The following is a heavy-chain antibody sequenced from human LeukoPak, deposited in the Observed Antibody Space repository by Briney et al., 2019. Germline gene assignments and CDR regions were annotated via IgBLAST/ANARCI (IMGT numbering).Heavy chain of an antibody. CDR2: ISSSGSTL. CDR1: GFTFSSFE. J-gene: IGHJ4*02. CDR3: ARDSQSGIVVVPAADLDY. Sequence: GGSLRLSCVVSGFTFSSFEMNWVRQAPGRGLEWVSYISSSGSTLYYADSVKGRFSISRDNAKNSLYLQMNSLRDEDTAVYYCARDSQSGIVVVPAADLDYWGQGTLVTVSS. V-gene: IGHV3-48*03. D-gene: IGHD2-2*01.